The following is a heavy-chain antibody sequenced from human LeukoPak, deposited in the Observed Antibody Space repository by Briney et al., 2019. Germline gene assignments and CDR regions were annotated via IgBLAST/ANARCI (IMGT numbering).Heavy chain of an antibody. V-gene: IGHV3-23*01. CDR3: AKAGAARFFDY. Sequence: SCKASGGTFSSYAMSWVRQAPGKGLEWVSAISGSGGSTYYADSVKGRFTISRDNSKNTLYLQMNSLRAEDTAVYYCAKAGAARFFDYWGQGTLVTVSS. D-gene: IGHD6-6*01. CDR2: ISGSGGST. J-gene: IGHJ4*02. CDR1: GGTFSSYA.